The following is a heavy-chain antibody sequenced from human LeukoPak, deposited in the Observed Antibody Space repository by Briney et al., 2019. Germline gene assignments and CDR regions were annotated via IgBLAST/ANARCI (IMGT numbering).Heavy chain of an antibody. CDR3: AGGGDYVGIAATFRC. J-gene: IGHJ1*01. V-gene: IGHV3-11*01. CDR1: GFNFSATY. D-gene: IGHD4-23*01. CDR2: ISNRGIII. Sequence: PGGSLRISCVASGFNFSATYMAWIRQTPGKGLEWISYISNRGIIINYADSVKGRFTISRDDAKSSLYLHMNNLKTEDTALYYCAGGGDYVGIAATFRCWGQGSLVAVSS.